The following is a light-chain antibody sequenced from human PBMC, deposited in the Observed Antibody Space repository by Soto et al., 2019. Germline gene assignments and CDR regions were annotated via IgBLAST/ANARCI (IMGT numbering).Light chain of an antibody. V-gene: IGKV3-20*01. CDR1: QSVSNTY. CDR2: GAS. Sequence: EIVLTQSPGTLSLSPGERATLSCRASQSVSNTYLSWNQQKPCQAPRLLIYGASSRATGIPDRFSGSGSGTAFTLTISRLEPEDFAVYYCQQYGSSPYTFGQGTTLAIK. J-gene: IGKJ2*01. CDR3: QQYGSSPYT.